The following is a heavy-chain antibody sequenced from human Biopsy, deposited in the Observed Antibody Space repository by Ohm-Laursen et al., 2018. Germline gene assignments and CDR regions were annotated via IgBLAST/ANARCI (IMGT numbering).Heavy chain of an antibody. CDR1: GGSFSGTY. D-gene: IGHD3-3*01. J-gene: IGHJ4*02. Sequence: SETLSLTCAVSGGSFSGTYWSWIRQTPGKGLEWIGEINYSGSTKYNPSFESRVTISVDTSKNQFSLNLFSVTAADAARYFCARGEYYAYWSGARKLNYFDYWGQGTLVIVSS. CDR2: INYSGST. CDR3: ARGEYYAYWSGARKLNYFDY. V-gene: IGHV4-34*01.